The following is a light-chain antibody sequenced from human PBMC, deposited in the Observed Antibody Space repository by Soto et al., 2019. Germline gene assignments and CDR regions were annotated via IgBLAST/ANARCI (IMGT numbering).Light chain of an antibody. J-gene: IGKJ3*01. CDR1: QSVSSSY. CDR2: GAS. Sequence: EIVLTQSPGTLSLSPGERATLSCRASQSVSSSYLAWYQQKPGQAPRLLIYGASSRATGIPDRFSGSGSGTDFTLTISRLEPEDFAVYYCQQYGSSPRVTFGPGT. CDR3: QQYGSSPRVT. V-gene: IGKV3-20*01.